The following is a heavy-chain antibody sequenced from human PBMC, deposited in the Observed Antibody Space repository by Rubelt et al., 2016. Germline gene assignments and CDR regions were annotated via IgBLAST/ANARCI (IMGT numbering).Heavy chain of an antibody. V-gene: IGHV1-18*01. Sequence: QVQLVQSGAEVKKPGASVKVSCKASGYTFTSYGISWVRQAPGQGLEWMGWISAYNGNTNYAQKLQGSVTLTTETATSTAYMELRGLGSDDTAVYYCARERDDYGDYWGQGTLVTVSS. CDR1: GYTFTSYG. CDR3: ARERDDYGDY. J-gene: IGHJ4*02. D-gene: IGHD5-24*01. CDR2: ISAYNGNT.